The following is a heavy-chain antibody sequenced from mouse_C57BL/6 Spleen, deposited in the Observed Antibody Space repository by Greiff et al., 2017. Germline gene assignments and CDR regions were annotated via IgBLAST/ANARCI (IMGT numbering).Heavy chain of an antibody. CDR2: IYPGDGDT. V-gene: IGHV1-80*01. CDR1: GYAFSSYW. D-gene: IGHD2-1*01. J-gene: IGHJ4*01. Sequence: QVQLQQSGAELVKPGASVKISCKASGYAFSSYWMNWVKQRPGKGLEWIGQIYPGDGDTNYNGKFKGKATLTADKSSSTAYMQLSSLTSEDSAVYFCARWSLREGNYAMDYWGQGTSVTVSS. CDR3: ARWSLREGNYAMDY.